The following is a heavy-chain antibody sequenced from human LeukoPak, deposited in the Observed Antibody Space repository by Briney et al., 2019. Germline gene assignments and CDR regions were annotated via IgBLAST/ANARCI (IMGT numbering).Heavy chain of an antibody. CDR1: GASSSSYY. Sequence: AGSLSLNCTVSGASSSSYYWSWIRQPPGKGLEWIGYAHYNGITNYNASLKSRVTMSVDTSKAQFSLKLSSVTAADTAVYFCARGGWYVDYWGHGTLVTVSS. J-gene: IGHJ4*01. D-gene: IGHD6-19*01. CDR2: AHYNGIT. CDR3: ARGGWYVDY. V-gene: IGHV4-59*01.